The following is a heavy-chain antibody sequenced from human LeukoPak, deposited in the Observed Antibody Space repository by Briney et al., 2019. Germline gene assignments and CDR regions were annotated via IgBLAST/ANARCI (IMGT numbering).Heavy chain of an antibody. CDR1: GFTFSSYW. CDR3: ARVSSSWYANKYMDV. V-gene: IGHV3-7*01. D-gene: IGHD6-13*01. CDR2: IKQDGSEK. J-gene: IGHJ4*02. Sequence: GGSLRLSCAASGFTFSSYWMSWVRQAPGKGLEWVANIKQDGSEKYYVDSVKGRFTISRDNAKNSLYLQMNSLRAEDTAVYYCARVSSSWYANKYMDVWGQGTLVTVSS.